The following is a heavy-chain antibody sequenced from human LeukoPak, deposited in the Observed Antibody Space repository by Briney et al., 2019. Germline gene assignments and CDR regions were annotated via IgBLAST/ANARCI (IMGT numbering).Heavy chain of an antibody. CDR2: INPKSGAS. Sequence: ASVKVSCKASGYTFTDYYIYWVRQAHGQGLECMGWINPKSGASTYVQKFHGRVTLTRDTSISTAYMELRTLRCNDTSIYYCARDVETGSWGQGTLVTVSS. J-gene: IGHJ5*02. V-gene: IGHV1-2*02. CDR3: ARDVETGS. CDR1: GYTFTDYY. D-gene: IGHD2-21*02.